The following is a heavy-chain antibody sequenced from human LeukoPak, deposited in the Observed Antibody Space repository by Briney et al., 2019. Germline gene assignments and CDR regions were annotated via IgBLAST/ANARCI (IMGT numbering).Heavy chain of an antibody. Sequence: QTGGSLRLSCAASGFTFSSYGMHWVRQAPGKGLEWVAVVSSDGNTKYYADPVKGRFTISRDNSKSTLYLQMNSLRAEDTAVYYCAKEFCAGDCRSDYFDDWGQGTLVTVSS. J-gene: IGHJ4*02. D-gene: IGHD2-21*02. V-gene: IGHV3-30*18. CDR2: VSSDGNTK. CDR3: AKEFCAGDCRSDYFDD. CDR1: GFTFSSYG.